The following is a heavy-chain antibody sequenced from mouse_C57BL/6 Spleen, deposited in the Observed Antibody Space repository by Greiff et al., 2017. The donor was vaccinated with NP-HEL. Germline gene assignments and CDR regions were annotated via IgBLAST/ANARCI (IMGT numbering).Heavy chain of an antibody. V-gene: IGHV5-17*01. CDR1: GFTFSDYG. D-gene: IGHD1-1*01. CDR3: ARRVTTVGYFDV. Sequence: EAQGVESGGGLVKPGGSLKLSCAASGFTFSDYGMHWVRQAPEKGLEWVAYISSGSSTIYYADTVKGRFTISRDNAKNTLFLQMTSLRSEDTAMYYCARRVTTVGYFDVWGTGTTVTVSS. J-gene: IGHJ1*03. CDR2: ISSGSSTI.